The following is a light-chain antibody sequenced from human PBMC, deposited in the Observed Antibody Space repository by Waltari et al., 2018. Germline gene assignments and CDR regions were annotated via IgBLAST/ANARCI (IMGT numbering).Light chain of an antibody. Sequence: QSALTQPASVSGSPGQPLTISCTGTSSEVGSYNSVSWYQQYPGRAPKLMIYDVSSRPSGVSNRFSGSKSGNTASLTISGLQPEDEATYYCSSYSRSAFLFGGGTKLTVL. CDR2: DVS. J-gene: IGLJ2*01. V-gene: IGLV2-14*03. CDR3: SSYSRSAFL. CDR1: SSEVGSYNS.